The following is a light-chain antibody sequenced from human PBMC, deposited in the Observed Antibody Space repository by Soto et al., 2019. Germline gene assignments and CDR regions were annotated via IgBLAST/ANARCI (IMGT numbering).Light chain of an antibody. J-gene: IGKJ4*02. CDR1: QVISND. CDR2: AAY. CDR3: LQYYRFPRT. Sequence: DILMTQSPFTLSVSAGDRVTITCRASQVISNDLGWYQQKPGKAPKRLIYAAYTLQSGVPSRFSGSGSGTEFTLTISSLQAEDFAAYYCLQYYRFPRTFGGGTKVDIK. V-gene: IGKV1-17*01.